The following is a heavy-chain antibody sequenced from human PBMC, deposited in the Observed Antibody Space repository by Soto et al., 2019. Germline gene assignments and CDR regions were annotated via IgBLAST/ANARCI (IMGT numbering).Heavy chain of an antibody. CDR3: ARGCGGGCFSAYGMDV. CDR1: GFTFSSYS. D-gene: IGHD2-15*01. V-gene: IGHV3-48*02. J-gene: IGHJ6*02. Sequence: PGWSLRLSCEAAGFTFSSYSMNWVRQAPGTGLEWVAYISSSSSPIYYADSVKGRFTLSRDNAKNSLYLQMNSLRDEDTAVYYCARGCGGGCFSAYGMDVWGQGTTVTASS. CDR2: ISSSSSPI.